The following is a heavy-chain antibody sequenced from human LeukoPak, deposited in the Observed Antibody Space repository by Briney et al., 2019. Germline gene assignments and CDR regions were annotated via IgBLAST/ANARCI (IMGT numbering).Heavy chain of an antibody. D-gene: IGHD2/OR15-2a*01. V-gene: IGHV1-2*02. Sequence: ASVKVSCKASGYTFTGYYMHWVRQAPGQGLEWMGWINPNSGGTNYAQKFQGRVTLTRDMSTSTDYLELRSLRSDDTAVYYCAFSRYYLQGSYYYMDVWGKGTTVTVSS. CDR2: INPNSGGT. CDR3: AFSRYYLQGSYYYMDV. J-gene: IGHJ6*03. CDR1: GYTFTGYY.